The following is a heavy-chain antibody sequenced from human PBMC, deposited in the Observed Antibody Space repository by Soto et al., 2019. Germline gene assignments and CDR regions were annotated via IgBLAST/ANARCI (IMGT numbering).Heavy chain of an antibody. CDR2: ISYDGSNK. Sequence: GGSLRLSCAASGSTFSSYAMHWVRQAPGKGLEWVAVISYDGSNKYYADSVKGRFTIPRDNSKNTLYLQMNSLRAEDTAVYYCARESVAAREYYYGMDVWGQGTTVTVSS. V-gene: IGHV3-30-3*01. D-gene: IGHD6-6*01. CDR3: ARESVAAREYYYGMDV. CDR1: GSTFSSYA. J-gene: IGHJ6*01.